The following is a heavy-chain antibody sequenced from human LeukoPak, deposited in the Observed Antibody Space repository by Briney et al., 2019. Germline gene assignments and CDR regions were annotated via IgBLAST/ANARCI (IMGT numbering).Heavy chain of an antibody. CDR1: GGSISSYY. D-gene: IGHD3-22*01. V-gene: IGHV4-59*01. J-gene: IGHJ3*02. CDR3: ARDKDYFDSGGAFDI. CDR2: IYYSGST. Sequence: PSETLSLTCTVSGGSISSYYWSWIRQPPGKGLEWIGYIYYSGSTNYNPSLKSRVTMSVDTSKNQFSLKLSSVTAANTAVYYCARDKDYFDSGGAFDIWGQGTMVTVSS.